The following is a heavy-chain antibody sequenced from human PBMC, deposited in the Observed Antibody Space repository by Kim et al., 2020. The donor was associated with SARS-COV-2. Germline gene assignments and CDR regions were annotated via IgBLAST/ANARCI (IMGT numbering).Heavy chain of an antibody. Sequence: AAALKGRFTISGDNARNSLYLQVNSLRDEDTAVYYCARISYPYYYYYMDVWGKGTTVTVSS. D-gene: IGHD3-16*02. V-gene: IGHV3-48*03. CDR3: ARISYPYYYYYMDV. J-gene: IGHJ6*03.